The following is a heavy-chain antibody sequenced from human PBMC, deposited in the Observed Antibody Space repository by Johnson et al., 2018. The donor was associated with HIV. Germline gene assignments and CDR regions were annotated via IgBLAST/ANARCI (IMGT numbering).Heavy chain of an antibody. J-gene: IGHJ3*02. Sequence: QVQLMESGGGVVQPGRSLRLSCAASGFTFSSYAMHWVRQAPGKGLEWVAVISYDGSNKYYADSVKGRFTISRDNSKNTLYLQMNSLRAEDTAVYYCARGAPPTWYSSSWRGGAFDIWGQGTMVTVSS. CDR3: ARGAPPTWYSSSWRGGAFDI. V-gene: IGHV3-30*04. CDR2: ISYDGSNK. D-gene: IGHD6-13*01. CDR1: GFTFSSYA.